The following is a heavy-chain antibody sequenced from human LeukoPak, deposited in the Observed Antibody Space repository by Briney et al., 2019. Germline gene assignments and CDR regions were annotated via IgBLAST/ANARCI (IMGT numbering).Heavy chain of an antibody. J-gene: IGHJ6*02. CDR3: ARDNPRYHGMDI. V-gene: IGHV3-21*01. Sequence: GGSLRLSCAASGFTFSSYSMNWVRQAPGKGLEWVSSISSSSSYIYYADSVKGRFTISRDNAKNSLYLQMNSLRAEDTAVYYCARDNPRYHGMDIWGQGTTVTVSS. CDR1: GFTFSSYS. CDR2: ISSSSSYI.